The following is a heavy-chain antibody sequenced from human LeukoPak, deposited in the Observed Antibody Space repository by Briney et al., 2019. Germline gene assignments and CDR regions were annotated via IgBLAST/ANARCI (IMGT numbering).Heavy chain of an antibody. CDR2: FTYDGST. D-gene: IGHD3-3*01. Sequence: SETLSLTCAVFGVSFDGYYWSWIRQPPGKGLEWIGEFTYDGSTNYNPSLKSRVTISVDTSKIQFSLNLSSVTAAETAIYYCARGLASGYPPIPFDYWGQGTQVTVSS. CDR1: GVSFDGYY. CDR3: ARGLASGYPPIPFDY. J-gene: IGHJ4*02. V-gene: IGHV4-34*01.